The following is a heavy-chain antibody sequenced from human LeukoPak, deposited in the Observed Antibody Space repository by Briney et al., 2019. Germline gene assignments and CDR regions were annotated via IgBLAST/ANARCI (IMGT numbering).Heavy chain of an antibody. CDR2: IGGSGDIT. D-gene: IGHD3-10*01. Sequence: PGGSLRLSCVASGFAFRNYAMSWVRQAPGKGLDCVSAIGGSGDITFYADSVKGRFTISRDKSKSTVYLQMNSLRDDDTAIYYCAKDASYGSGNWGQGTLVTVSS. CDR3: AKDASYGSGN. V-gene: IGHV3-23*01. J-gene: IGHJ4*02. CDR1: GFAFRNYA.